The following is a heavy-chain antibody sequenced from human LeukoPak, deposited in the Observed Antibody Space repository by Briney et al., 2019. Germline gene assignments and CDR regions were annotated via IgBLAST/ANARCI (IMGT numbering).Heavy chain of an antibody. Sequence: GGSLRLSCAASGFTFSSYSMNWVRQAPGKGLEWVSSISSSSSYIYYADSVKGRFTISRDNAKNSLSLQMNGLRVGDTAVYYCARAGSFWHYVYWGQGTLVTVSS. V-gene: IGHV3-21*01. J-gene: IGHJ4*02. CDR3: ARAGSFWHYVY. D-gene: IGHD1-7*01. CDR1: GFTFSSYS. CDR2: ISSSSSYI.